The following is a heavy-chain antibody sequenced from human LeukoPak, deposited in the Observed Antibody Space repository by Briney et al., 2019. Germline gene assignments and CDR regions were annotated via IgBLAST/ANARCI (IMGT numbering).Heavy chain of an antibody. V-gene: IGHV3-30*18. Sequence: PGGSLRLSCAAPGFTFSSCAMSWVRQAPGKGLEWVAVISYDRSNKYYADSVKGRFTISRDNSKNTLYLQMNSLRAEDTAVYYCAKDVYDFWSGYYNSYGYWGQGTLVTVSS. CDR1: GFTFSSCA. D-gene: IGHD3-3*01. CDR3: AKDVYDFWSGYYNSYGY. CDR2: ISYDRSNK. J-gene: IGHJ4*02.